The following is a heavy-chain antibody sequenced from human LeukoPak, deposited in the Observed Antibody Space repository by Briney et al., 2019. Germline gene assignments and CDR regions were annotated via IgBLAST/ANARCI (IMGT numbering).Heavy chain of an antibody. CDR1: GFTFTTYW. D-gene: IGHD3-10*01. Sequence: GGSLRLSCAASGFTFTTYWMGWVRQAPGKGLEWVASIKPDGSEKYYVDSVKGRFTISRDSAENTVYLQMESLKGEDTAFYYCARPLLYYYGSETYFWFDLWGQGTLVTVSS. V-gene: IGHV3-7*01. CDR3: ARPLLYYYGSETYFWFDL. CDR2: IKPDGSEK. J-gene: IGHJ5*02.